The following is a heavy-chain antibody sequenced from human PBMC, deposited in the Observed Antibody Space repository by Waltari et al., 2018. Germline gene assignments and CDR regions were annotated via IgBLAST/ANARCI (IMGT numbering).Heavy chain of an antibody. CDR1: GYTFTGYY. CDR3: ARDRCRVSTSCRNFDY. CDR2: INPNSGGT. V-gene: IGHV1-2*06. Sequence: QVQLVQSGAEVKKPGASVKVSCKASGYTFTGYYMHWVRQAPGQGLEWMGRINPNSGGTNYAQKFQGRVTMTRDTSISTAYMELSRLRSDDTAVYYCARDRCRVSTSCRNFDYWGQGTLVTVSS. J-gene: IGHJ4*02. D-gene: IGHD2-2*01.